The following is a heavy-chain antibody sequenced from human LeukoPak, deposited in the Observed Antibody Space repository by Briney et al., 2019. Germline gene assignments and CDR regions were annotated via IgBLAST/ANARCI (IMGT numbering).Heavy chain of an antibody. J-gene: IGHJ4*02. D-gene: IGHD4-23*01. Sequence: PGGSLRLSCAASGFTFSSYAMHWVRQAPGKGLEWVSAISGSGGSTYYADSVKGRFTISRDNSKNTLYLQMNSLRAEDTAVYYCAKVKLPPSLYYFDYWGQGTLVTVSS. CDR1: GFTFSSYA. V-gene: IGHV3-23*01. CDR3: AKVKLPPSLYYFDY. CDR2: ISGSGGST.